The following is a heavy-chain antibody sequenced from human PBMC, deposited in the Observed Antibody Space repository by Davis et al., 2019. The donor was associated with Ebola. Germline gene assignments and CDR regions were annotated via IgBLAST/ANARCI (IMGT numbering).Heavy chain of an antibody. D-gene: IGHD2-21*02. CDR1: GGSFSGYY. J-gene: IGHJ6*02. CDR2: INHSGST. Sequence: MPGGSLRLSCAVYGGSFSGYYWSWIRQPPGKGLEWIGEINHSGSTNYNPSFKSRVTISVDTSKNQFSLKLRSVTAADAAVYFCARPGVKVTGSVGAMDVWGHGTTVTVSS. V-gene: IGHV4-34*01. CDR3: ARPGVKVTGSVGAMDV.